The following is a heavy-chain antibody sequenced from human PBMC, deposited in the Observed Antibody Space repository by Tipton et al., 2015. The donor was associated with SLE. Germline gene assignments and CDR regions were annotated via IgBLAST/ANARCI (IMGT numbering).Heavy chain of an antibody. V-gene: IGHV3-74*01. D-gene: IGHD3-16*01. CDR3: ARGMAYSPNCFVY. Sequence: PLRLSCATSGFTFSNYWMHWVRQIPGKGPVWVSRISGDGTATSHADSVKGRFTISSDAAKRTVFLQMNSLRDEDTAVYSCARGMAYSPNCFVYWGPGTQVTVSS. CDR1: GFTFSNYW. J-gene: IGHJ4*02. CDR2: ISGDGTAT.